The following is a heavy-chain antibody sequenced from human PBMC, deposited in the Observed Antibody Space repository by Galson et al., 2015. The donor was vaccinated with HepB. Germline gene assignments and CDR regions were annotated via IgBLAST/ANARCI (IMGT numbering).Heavy chain of an antibody. Sequence: SLRLSCAASGLTFSDSGMHWVRQAPGKGLEWVAVISYDGSDKYYADSMKGRFTISRDKSKNTLYLQMNSLRAEDTAVYYCAKDRAYRSSYYYGMDVWGQGTTVTVSS. J-gene: IGHJ6*02. CDR2: ISYDGSDK. V-gene: IGHV3-30*18. CDR1: GLTFSDSG. D-gene: IGHD6-6*01. CDR3: AKDRAYRSSYYYGMDV.